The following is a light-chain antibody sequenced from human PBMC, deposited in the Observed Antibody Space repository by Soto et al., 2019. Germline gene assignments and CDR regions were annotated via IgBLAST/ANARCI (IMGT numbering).Light chain of an antibody. CDR3: QQYSSSPWT. CDR2: GAS. Sequence: EIVLTQSPGTLSLSPGERATLSCRASQSVSSSYLAWYQQKPGQAPRLLISGASSRATGIPDRFSGSGSGTDFTLTISRLEPEEFAVYYCQQYSSSPWTFGQGTKVEIK. CDR1: QSVSSSY. V-gene: IGKV3-20*01. J-gene: IGKJ1*01.